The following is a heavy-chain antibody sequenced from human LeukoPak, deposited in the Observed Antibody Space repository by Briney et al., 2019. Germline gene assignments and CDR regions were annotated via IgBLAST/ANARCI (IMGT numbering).Heavy chain of an antibody. J-gene: IGHJ4*02. CDR2: ISWNSGGI. CDR1: GFTFDDYA. V-gene: IGHV3-9*01. CDR3: AKGKKMTVAGLFDY. Sequence: PGRSLRLSCAASGFTFDDYAMHWVRHAPGKGLEWVSGISWNSGGIGYADSVKGRFTISRDNAKNSLYLQMNSLRADDTALYYCAKGKKMTVAGLFDYWGQGTLVTVSS. D-gene: IGHD6-19*01.